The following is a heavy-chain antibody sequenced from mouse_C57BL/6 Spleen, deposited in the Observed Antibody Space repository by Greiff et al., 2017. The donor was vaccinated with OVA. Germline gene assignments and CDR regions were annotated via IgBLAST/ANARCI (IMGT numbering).Heavy chain of an antibody. Sequence: QVQLQQSGPELVKPGASVKISCKASGYAFSSSWMNWVQQRPGKGLEWIGRIYPGDGDTNYNGKLKGKATLTADKSSITAYMQISSLTSEDSAVYFCARTYDYYFDYWGQGTTLTVSS. D-gene: IGHD2-4*01. J-gene: IGHJ2*01. CDR2: IYPGDGDT. CDR1: GYAFSSSW. V-gene: IGHV1-82*01. CDR3: ARTYDYYFDY.